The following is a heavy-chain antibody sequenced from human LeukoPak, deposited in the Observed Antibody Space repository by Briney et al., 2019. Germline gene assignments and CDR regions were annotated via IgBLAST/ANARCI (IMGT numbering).Heavy chain of an antibody. Sequence: GGSLRLSCAASGFTFSSYAMHWVRQAPGKGLEWVAVISYDGSNKYYADSVKGRFTISRDNSKNTLYLQMNSLRAEDTAVYYCARGATRDYYYYGMDVWGQGTTVTVSS. V-gene: IGHV3-30-3*01. J-gene: IGHJ6*02. CDR2: ISYDGSNK. CDR1: GFTFSSYA. CDR3: ARGATRDYYYYGMDV.